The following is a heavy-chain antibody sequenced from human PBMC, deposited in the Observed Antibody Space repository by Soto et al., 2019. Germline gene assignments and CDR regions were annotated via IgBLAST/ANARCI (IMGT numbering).Heavy chain of an antibody. CDR3: AKWGTVAKGVDY. CDR1: GGSISSGGYY. CDR2: IYYSGST. D-gene: IGHD4-17*01. V-gene: IGHV4-31*03. Sequence: QVQLQESGPGLVKPSQTLSLTCTVSGGSISSGGYYWSWIRQHPGKGLEWIGYIYYSGSTYYNPSLKSRVTISVGTSKNQFSRKLSSVTAADTAVYYCAKWGTVAKGVDYWGQGTLVTVSS. J-gene: IGHJ4*02.